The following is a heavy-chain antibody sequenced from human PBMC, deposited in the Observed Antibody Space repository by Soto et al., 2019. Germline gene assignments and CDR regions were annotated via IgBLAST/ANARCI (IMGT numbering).Heavy chain of an antibody. CDR1: GGTFSSYA. J-gene: IGHJ6*02. V-gene: IGHV1-69*01. D-gene: IGHD5-18*01. CDR2: IIPIFGTA. Sequence: QVQLVQSGAEVKKPGSSVKVSCKASGGTFSSYAISWVRQAPGQGLEWMGGIIPIFGTANYAQTFQGRVTITEDESTSTAYMELSSLRSEDTAVYYCACYWGYTARAHYGMDVWGQGTTVTVSS. CDR3: ACYWGYTARAHYGMDV.